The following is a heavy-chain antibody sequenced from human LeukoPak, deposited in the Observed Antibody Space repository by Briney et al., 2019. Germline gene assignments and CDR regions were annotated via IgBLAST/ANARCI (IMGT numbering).Heavy chain of an antibody. CDR1: GFTFSSYA. Sequence: GGSLRLSCAASGFTFSSYAMSWVRQAPGKGLEWGSAISGSGGSTYYADSVKGRFTISRDNSKNTLYLQMNSLRAEDTAVYYCAKDLGVLLWFGELLPFDYWGQGTLVTVSS. V-gene: IGHV3-23*01. J-gene: IGHJ4*02. CDR2: ISGSGGST. CDR3: AKDLGVLLWFGELLPFDY. D-gene: IGHD3-10*01.